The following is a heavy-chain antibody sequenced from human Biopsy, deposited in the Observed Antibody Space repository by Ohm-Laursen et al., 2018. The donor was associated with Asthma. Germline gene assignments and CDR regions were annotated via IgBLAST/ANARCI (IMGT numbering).Heavy chain of an antibody. CDR1: GGTFSNYV. V-gene: IGHV1-69*01. Sequence: SSVKVSCKASGGTFSNYVFSWVRQAPGQGLEWMGGIIPMFGTAKYTQKFQARVSITADEATSTVYMELSSLRSEDTAVYYCARVLTTEEGDTWFDPWGQGTLVTVSS. CDR3: ARVLTTEEGDTWFDP. CDR2: IIPMFGTA. J-gene: IGHJ5*02. D-gene: IGHD4-11*01.